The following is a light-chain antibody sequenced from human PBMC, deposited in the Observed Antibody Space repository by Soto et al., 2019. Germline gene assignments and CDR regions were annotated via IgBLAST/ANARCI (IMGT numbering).Light chain of an antibody. CDR3: SSYTSSSTLAV. V-gene: IGLV2-14*01. CDR2: DVN. J-gene: IGLJ7*01. Sequence: QSVLTQPASVSGSPGQSITISCTGTSSDVGGYNYVSWYQQHPGKAPKLMIYDVNNRPSGVSNRFSGSKSGNTASLTISGLQAEDEADYYCSSYTSSSTLAVFGGGTQLNVL. CDR1: SSDVGGYNY.